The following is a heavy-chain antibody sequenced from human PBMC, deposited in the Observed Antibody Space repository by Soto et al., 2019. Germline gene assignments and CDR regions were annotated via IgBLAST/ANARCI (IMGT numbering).Heavy chain of an antibody. CDR3: AAEMTVTPSGVV. D-gene: IGHD4-4*01. J-gene: IGHJ6*02. CDR1: GFTFTSSA. Sequence: SVKVSCKASGFTFTSSAVQWVRQARGQRLEWIGWIVVGSGNTNYAQKFQERVTITRDMSTSTAYMELSSLRSEDTAVYYWAAEMTVTPSGVVWGPGTTVTVSS. CDR2: IVVGSGNT. V-gene: IGHV1-58*01.